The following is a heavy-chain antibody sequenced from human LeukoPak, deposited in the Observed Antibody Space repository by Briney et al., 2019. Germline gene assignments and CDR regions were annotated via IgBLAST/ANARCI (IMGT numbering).Heavy chain of an antibody. D-gene: IGHD3-9*01. Sequence: GASVKVSCKASGYTFTGQYMHWVRQAPGQGLEWMGWIDPNSGFTTYAQKFQGRVTMTRDTSISTAYMELSRLRSDDTAVYYCARDYFDSNWFDPWGQGTLVTVSS. CDR3: ARDYFDSNWFDP. V-gene: IGHV1-2*02. CDR2: IDPNSGFT. J-gene: IGHJ5*02. CDR1: GYTFTGQY.